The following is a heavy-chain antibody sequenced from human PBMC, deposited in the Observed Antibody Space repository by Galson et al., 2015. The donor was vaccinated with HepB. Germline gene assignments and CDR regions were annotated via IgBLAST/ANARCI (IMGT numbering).Heavy chain of an antibody. CDR2: MNPKTGNS. Sequence: SGYNFTTYDINWVRQAPGQGLEWMAWMNPKTGNSGYEQKFQGRVTMTRNTSINTAYMELSSLRSDDTAVYYCARDPPRIPIYNVFGMDVWGQGTTVTVSS. V-gene: IGHV1-8*01. J-gene: IGHJ6*02. CDR1: GYNFTTYD. CDR3: ARDPPRIPIYNVFGMDV. D-gene: IGHD1-1*01.